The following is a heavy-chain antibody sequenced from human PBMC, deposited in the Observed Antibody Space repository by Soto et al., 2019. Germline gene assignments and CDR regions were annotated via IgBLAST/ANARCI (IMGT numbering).Heavy chain of an antibody. V-gene: IGHV1-69*08. D-gene: IGHD1-20*01. CDR2: VVPKIGSI. CDR1: GGTFSRYT. CDR3: ERGGRESNWKDGNFEY. Sequence: QVQLVHSGAEVKKPGSSVKVSCKAPGGTFSRYTINWVRQAPGQGLEWRGRVVPKIGSINFILKFQGRLTLTADKSTRTAFLELRSLRPEETAVYYCERGGRESNWKDGNFEYWGQGTQVTVSS. J-gene: IGHJ4*02.